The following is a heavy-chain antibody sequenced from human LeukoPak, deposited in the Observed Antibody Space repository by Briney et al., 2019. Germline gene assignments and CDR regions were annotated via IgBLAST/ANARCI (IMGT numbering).Heavy chain of an antibody. CDR3: ARDSSSSWYGGDY. Sequence: PGRSLRLSCAASGFTFSSYAMHWVRQAPGKGLEWVAVISYDGSNKYYADSAKGRFTISRDNSKNTLYLQMNSLRAEDTAVYYCARDSSSSWYGGDYWGQGTLVTVSS. V-gene: IGHV3-30*04. J-gene: IGHJ4*02. CDR2: ISYDGSNK. CDR1: GFTFSSYA. D-gene: IGHD6-13*01.